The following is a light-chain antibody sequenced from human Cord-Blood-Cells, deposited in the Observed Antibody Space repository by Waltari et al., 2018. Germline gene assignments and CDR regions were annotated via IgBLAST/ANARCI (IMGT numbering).Light chain of an antibody. CDR3: LSADSSGTYGV. V-gene: IGLV3-16*01. J-gene: IGLJ3*02. CDR2: KDS. Sequence: SYELTHPPSVSVSLGQMARITCSGEALPKKYAYWYQQKPGQFPVLVIYKDSERPSGIPERFSGSSSGTIVTLTISGVQAEDEADYYCLSADSSGTYGVFGGGTKLTVL. CDR1: ALPKKY.